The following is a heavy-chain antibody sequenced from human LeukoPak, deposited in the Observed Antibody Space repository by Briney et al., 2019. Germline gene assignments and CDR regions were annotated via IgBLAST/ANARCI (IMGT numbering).Heavy chain of an antibody. J-gene: IGHJ4*02. CDR3: ASVYSSGWYFDY. CDR1: GYTFTGYY. V-gene: IGHV1-2*02. CDR2: INPDSGGT. Sequence: GASVKVSCKASGYTFTGYYMHWVRQAPGQGLEWMGWINPDSGGTNSAQKFQGRVTMTRDTSISTAYMELSSLRSDDTAVYYCASVYSSGWYFDYWGQGTLVTVSS. D-gene: IGHD6-19*01.